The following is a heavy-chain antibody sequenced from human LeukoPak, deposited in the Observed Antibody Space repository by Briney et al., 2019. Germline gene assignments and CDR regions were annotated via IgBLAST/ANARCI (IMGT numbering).Heavy chain of an antibody. CDR2: TRPDGVT. V-gene: IGHV3-74*01. CDR3: TGLGSQRYRDY. J-gene: IGHJ4*02. D-gene: IGHD1-26*01. Sequence: PGGSLRLSCAASGFTFSSSDRMYWVRQGPGKGLVWVSHTRPDGVTIYADSVKGRFTISRDIANNTVYLQMSGLRAEDTAVYYCTGLGSQRYRDYWGQGTLVTVSS. CDR1: GFTFSSSDR.